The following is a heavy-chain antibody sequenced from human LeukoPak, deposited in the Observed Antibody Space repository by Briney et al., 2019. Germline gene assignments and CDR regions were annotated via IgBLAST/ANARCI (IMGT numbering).Heavy chain of an antibody. CDR3: ARWGDSSGSAFDY. CDR2: ISSSGSTL. D-gene: IGHD3-22*01. CDR1: GFTFSTYS. V-gene: IGHV3-48*04. Sequence: GGSLRLSCAASGFTFSTYSMNWVRQAPGKGLEWISYISSSGSTLYYADSVKGRFTISRDNAKNSLYLQMNSLRAEDTGVYYCARWGDSSGSAFDYWGQGTLVTVSS. J-gene: IGHJ4*02.